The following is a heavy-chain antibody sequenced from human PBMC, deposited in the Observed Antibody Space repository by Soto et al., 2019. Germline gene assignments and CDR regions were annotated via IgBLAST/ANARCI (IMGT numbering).Heavy chain of an antibody. CDR2: IYYSGST. D-gene: IGHD5-18*01. Sequence: QVQLQESGPGLVKPSQTLSLTCTVSGGSISSGDYYWSWIRQPPGKGLEWIGYIYYSGSTYYNPSLKSRVTXXVXPFXNQFSLKLSSVTAADTAVYYCARHNTAMVTACFDYWGQGTLVTVSS. CDR1: GGSISSGDYY. J-gene: IGHJ4*02. CDR3: ARHNTAMVTACFDY. V-gene: IGHV4-30-4*01.